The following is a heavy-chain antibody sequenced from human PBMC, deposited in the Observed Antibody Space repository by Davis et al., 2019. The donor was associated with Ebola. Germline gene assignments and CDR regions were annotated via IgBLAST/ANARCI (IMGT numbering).Heavy chain of an antibody. J-gene: IGHJ5*02. CDR3: ARGPTTVTTRNWFDP. CDR2: INPSGGST. D-gene: IGHD4-17*01. CDR1: GYSFTDDG. Sequence: ASVKVSCKASGYSFTDDGISWVRQAPGQGLEWMGIINPSGGSTSYAQKFQGRVTMTRDTSTSTVYMELSSLRSEDTAVHYCARGPTTVTTRNWFDPWGQGTLVTVSS. V-gene: IGHV1-46*01.